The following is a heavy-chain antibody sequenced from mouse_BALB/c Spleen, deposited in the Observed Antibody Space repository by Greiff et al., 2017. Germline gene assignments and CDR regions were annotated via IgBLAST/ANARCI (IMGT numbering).Heavy chain of an antibody. J-gene: IGHJ4*01. CDR2: INPNNGGT. CDR1: GYTFTEYT. D-gene: IGHD2-3*01. V-gene: IGHV1-18*01. CDR3: ARADGYPYYAMDY. Sequence: VQLKESGPELVKPGASVKISCKTSGYTFTEYTMHWVKQSHGKSLEWIGGINPNNGGTSYNQKFKGKATLTVDKSSSTAYMELRSLTSEDSAVYYCARADGYPYYAMDYWGQGTSVTVSS.